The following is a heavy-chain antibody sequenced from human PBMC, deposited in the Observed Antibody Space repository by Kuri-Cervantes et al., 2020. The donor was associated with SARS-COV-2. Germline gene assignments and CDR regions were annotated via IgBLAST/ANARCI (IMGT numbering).Heavy chain of an antibody. CDR2: IFYSGSI. D-gene: IGHD4-17*01. CDR1: GGSISSTSSY. V-gene: IGHV4-39*01. CDR3: ARLSLGPAVTGGFDI. J-gene: IGHJ3*02. Sequence: ESLKISCNVSGGSISSTSSYWGWVRQPPGKGLEWIATIFYSGSIYYNPSLRGRVTISVDTSNNQFSLKVTSVTAADTAVYYCARLSLGPAVTGGFDIWGQGTMVTVPS.